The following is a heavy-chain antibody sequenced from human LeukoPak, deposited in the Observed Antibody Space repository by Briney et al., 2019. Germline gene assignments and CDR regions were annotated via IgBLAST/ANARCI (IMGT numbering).Heavy chain of an antibody. J-gene: IGHJ6*02. V-gene: IGHV4-39*07. Sequence: SETLSLTCTVSGGSISSSSYYWGWIRQPPGKGLEWIGSIYYSGSTYYNPSLKSRVTISVDTSKNQFSLKLSSVTAADTAVYYCARVYCSSTSCLRGYYYGMDVWGQGTTVTVSS. CDR1: GGSISSSSYY. D-gene: IGHD2-2*01. CDR2: IYYSGST. CDR3: ARVYCSSTSCLRGYYYGMDV.